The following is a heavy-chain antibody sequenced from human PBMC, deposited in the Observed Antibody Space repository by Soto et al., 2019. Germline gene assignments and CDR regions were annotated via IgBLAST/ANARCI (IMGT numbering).Heavy chain of an antibody. V-gene: IGHV3-15*07. J-gene: IGHJ6*02. Sequence: AGGSLRLSCTASGFTFSNAWMNWVRQAPEKGLEWVGRIKSKTDGGTTDYAAPVKGRFTISRDDSKNTLYLQMNSLKTEDTAVYYCTTDTPFGYYDSSGYYGGDYYYGMDVWGQGTTVTVSS. CDR1: GFTFSNAW. CDR2: IKSKTDGGTT. D-gene: IGHD3-22*01. CDR3: TTDTPFGYYDSSGYYGGDYYYGMDV.